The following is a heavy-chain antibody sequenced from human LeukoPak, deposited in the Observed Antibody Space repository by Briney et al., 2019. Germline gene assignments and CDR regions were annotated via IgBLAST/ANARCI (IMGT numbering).Heavy chain of an antibody. CDR1: GFIFSSYN. J-gene: IGHJ4*02. Sequence: GGSLRLSCAASGFIFSSYNVNWVRQAPGKGLEWVSYITSSSSTKYYADSVKGRFTISRDNAKNSLFLQMSSLRDEDTAVYYCARGLDYWGQGTLVTVSS. CDR2: ITSSSSTK. CDR3: ARGLDY. V-gene: IGHV3-48*02.